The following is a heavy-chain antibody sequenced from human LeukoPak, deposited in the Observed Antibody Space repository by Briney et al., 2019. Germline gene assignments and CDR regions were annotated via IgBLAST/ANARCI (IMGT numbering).Heavy chain of an antibody. CDR2: ISSSSSYR. V-gene: IGHV3-21*01. CDR1: GFTFSSYS. CDR3: AREPQYDYVWGSYRPYDY. J-gene: IGHJ4*02. Sequence: GGSLRLSCAASGFTFSSYSIDWVRQPPGKGLEWVSSISSSSSYRYYADSVKGRFTISRDNAKNSLYLQMNSLRAEDTAVYYCAREPQYDYVWGSYRPYDYWGQGTLVTVSS. D-gene: IGHD3-16*02.